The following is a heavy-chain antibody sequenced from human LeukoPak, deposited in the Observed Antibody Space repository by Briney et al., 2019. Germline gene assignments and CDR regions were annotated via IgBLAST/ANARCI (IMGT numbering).Heavy chain of an antibody. J-gene: IGHJ6*03. D-gene: IGHD6-19*01. Sequence: NPSETLSLTCAVYGGSFSGYYWSWIRQPPGKGLEWIGEINHSGSTNYNPSLKSRVTISVDTSKNQFSLKLSSVTAADTAVYYCARLGYSSGWYTTTAYYYYMDVWGKGTTVTVSS. CDR3: ARLGYSSGWYTTTAYYYYMDV. V-gene: IGHV4-34*01. CDR2: INHSGST. CDR1: GGSFSGYY.